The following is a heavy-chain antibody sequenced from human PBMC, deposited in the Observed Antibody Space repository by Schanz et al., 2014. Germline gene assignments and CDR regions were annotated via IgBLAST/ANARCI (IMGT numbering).Heavy chain of an antibody. CDR3: AKRCSSTSCSHGAFDI. D-gene: IGHD2-2*01. V-gene: IGHV3-53*01. CDR1: GFTVSSNY. Sequence: EVQLVESGGGLIQPGGSLRLSCVASGFTVSSNYMSWVRQAPWKGLEWVSVIYSDGRTYYGDSVKGRFTISRDNSKNTLYLQMNSLRDEDTAMYYCAKRCSSTSCSHGAFDIWGQGTMVTVSS. J-gene: IGHJ3*02. CDR2: IYSDGRT.